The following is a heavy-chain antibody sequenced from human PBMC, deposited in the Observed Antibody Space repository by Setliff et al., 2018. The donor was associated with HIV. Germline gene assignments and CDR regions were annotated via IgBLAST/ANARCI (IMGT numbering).Heavy chain of an antibody. Sequence: SGPTCEPTQTLTLTCTFSGFSLSSSGVGVGWIRQPPGKALEWLALIYWDDDKRYSPSLKSRLTITKDTPKNQAVLTMTNMDPVDTATYYCAHRPPTYYYDSSVLFDYWGQGTLVTVSS. D-gene: IGHD3-22*01. CDR2: IYWDDDK. CDR1: GFSLSSSGVG. V-gene: IGHV2-5*02. CDR3: AHRPPTYYYDSSVLFDY. J-gene: IGHJ4*02.